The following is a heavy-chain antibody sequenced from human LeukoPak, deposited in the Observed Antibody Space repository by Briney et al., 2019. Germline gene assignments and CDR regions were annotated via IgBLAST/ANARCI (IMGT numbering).Heavy chain of an antibody. D-gene: IGHD5-18*01. Sequence: KPSETLPLTCTVSGDSIISNTFSWGWIRQPPGKGLEWIGNVSYTGDTYYNPSLKSRVTMSADTSKNQFSLKVNSVTAADTALYFCVRVDGSGYSPYWGQGTLVTVSS. CDR3: VRVDGSGYSPY. J-gene: IGHJ4*02. V-gene: IGHV4-39*01. CDR1: GDSIISNTFS. CDR2: VSYTGDT.